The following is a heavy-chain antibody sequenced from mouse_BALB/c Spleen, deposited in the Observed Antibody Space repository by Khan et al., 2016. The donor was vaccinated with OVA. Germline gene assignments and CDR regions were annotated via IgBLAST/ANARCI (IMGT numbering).Heavy chain of an antibody. CDR1: GDSITSGY. J-gene: IGHJ3*01. D-gene: IGHD2-14*01. CDR2: MIFSGNT. CDR3: ARSTYRYAFAY. V-gene: IGHV3-8*02. Sequence: EVQLQESGPSLVKPSQTLSLTCSVTGDSITSGYWSWIRKFPGNKLEYMGYMIFSGNTYYNPSLKSRISITRHTSKNQYYLQFNSVTTEDTATYYCARSTYRYAFAYWGQGTLVTVSA.